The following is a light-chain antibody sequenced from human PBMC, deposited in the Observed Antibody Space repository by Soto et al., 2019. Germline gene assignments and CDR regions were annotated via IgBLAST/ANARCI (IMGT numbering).Light chain of an antibody. Sequence: DIQMTQSPSTLSASVGDRVTITCRASQSISGWLAWYQQKPGKAPNLLISDASSLESGVPSRFSGRGTGTEFPLTIIGLQPDEFATYYCQQYSSYSSFGQGTKLEIK. CDR3: QQYSSYSS. J-gene: IGKJ2*01. CDR2: DAS. CDR1: QSISGW. V-gene: IGKV1-5*01.